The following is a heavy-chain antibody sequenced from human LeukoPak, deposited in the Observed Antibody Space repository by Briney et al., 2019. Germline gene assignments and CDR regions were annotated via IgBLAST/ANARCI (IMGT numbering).Heavy chain of an antibody. CDR2: IIPIFGTA. CDR3: ARDFIPHMTTVPSNAFDI. D-gene: IGHD4-17*01. V-gene: IGHV1-69*05. CDR1: GGTFSSYA. J-gene: IGHJ3*02. Sequence: ASVKVSCKASGGTFSSYAISWVRQAPGQGLEWMGGIIPIFGTANYAQKFQGRVTITTDESTSTAYMELSSLRSEDTAVYYCARDFIPHMTTVPSNAFDIWGQGTMVTVSS.